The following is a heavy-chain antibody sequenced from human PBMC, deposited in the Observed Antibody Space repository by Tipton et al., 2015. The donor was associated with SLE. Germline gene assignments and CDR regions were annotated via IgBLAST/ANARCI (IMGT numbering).Heavy chain of an antibody. D-gene: IGHD2-21*01. J-gene: IGHJ5*02. V-gene: IGHV4-59*12. CDR3: AARPGDPSSGGWSDP. Sequence: TLSLTCTVSGGSISSYYWSWIRQPPGKGLELIGYIYYSGSTNYNPSLKSRVTISVDTSKNQFSLKLSSVTAADTAVYYCAARPGDPSSGGWSDPGGQGTLVTVSS. CDR1: GGSISSYY. CDR2: IYYSGST.